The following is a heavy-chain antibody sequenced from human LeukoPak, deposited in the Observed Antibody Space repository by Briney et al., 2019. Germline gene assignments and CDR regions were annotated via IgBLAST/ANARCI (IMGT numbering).Heavy chain of an antibody. J-gene: IGHJ4*02. CDR3: ARVGYDMLDFDY. V-gene: IGHV1-69*02. CDR1: GGTFSSYT. Sequence: ASVKVSCKASGGTFSSYTISWVRQAPGQGLEWMGRIIPTLGIANYAQKFQGRVTITADKSTSTAYMELSSLRSEDTAVYYCARVGYDMLDFDYWGQGTLVTVSS. D-gene: IGHD3-9*01. CDR2: IIPTLGIA.